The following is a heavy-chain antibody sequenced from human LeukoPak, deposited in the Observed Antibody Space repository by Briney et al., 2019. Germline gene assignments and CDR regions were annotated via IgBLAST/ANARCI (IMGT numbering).Heavy chain of an antibody. D-gene: IGHD1-26*01. Sequence: GASVKVSCKASGYAFSNYYIHWVRQAPAQGLEWMGIIRPRDGDTNYAQKFQGRVTMTRDMSSSTVYMELSRLTYEDWAVYYCAREVGAQDYWCQGTLVTVSS. CDR3: AREVGAQDY. V-gene: IGHV1-46*01. CDR2: IRPRDGDT. CDR1: GYAFSNYY. J-gene: IGHJ4*02.